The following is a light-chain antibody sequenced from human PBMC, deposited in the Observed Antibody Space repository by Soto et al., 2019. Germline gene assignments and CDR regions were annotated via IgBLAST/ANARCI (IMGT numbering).Light chain of an antibody. CDR3: QQRSNWPGFT. J-gene: IGKJ3*01. V-gene: IGKV3-11*01. CDR2: DAS. CDR1: QSVSSN. Sequence: EIVMTQSPATLSVSPGERATLSCRASQSVSSNLAWYQQKPGQAPRLLIYDASNRATGIPARFSGSGSGTDFTLTISSLEPEDFAVYYCQQRSNWPGFTCGPGTKVDIK.